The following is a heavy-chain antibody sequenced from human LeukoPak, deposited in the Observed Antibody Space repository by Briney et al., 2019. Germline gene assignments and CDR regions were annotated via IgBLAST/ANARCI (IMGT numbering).Heavy chain of an antibody. CDR2: ISYDGSNK. V-gene: IGHV3-30-3*01. CDR3: ARDIPSLETYDY. J-gene: IGHJ4*02. CDR1: GFTFSSYA. D-gene: IGHD3-3*01. Sequence: GGSLRPSCAASGFTFSSYAMHWVRQAPGKGLEWVAVISYDGSNKYYADSVKGRFTISRDNAKNSLYLQMNSLRAEDTAVYYCARDIPSLETYDYWGQGTLVTVSS.